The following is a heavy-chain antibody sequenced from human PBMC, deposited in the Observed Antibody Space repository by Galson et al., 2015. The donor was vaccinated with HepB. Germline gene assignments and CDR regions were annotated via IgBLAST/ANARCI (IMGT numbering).Heavy chain of an antibody. CDR1: GYTFTSYG. V-gene: IGHV1-18*04. CDR3: ARGYGSGWLSDYYYYGMDV. CDR2: ISAYNGNT. Sequence: SVKVSCKASGYTFTSYGISWVRQAPGQGLEWMGWISAYNGNTNYAQKLQGRVTMTTDTSTSTAYMELRSLRSDDTAVYYCARGYGSGWLSDYYYYGMDVWGQGTTVTVSS. D-gene: IGHD6-19*01. J-gene: IGHJ6*02.